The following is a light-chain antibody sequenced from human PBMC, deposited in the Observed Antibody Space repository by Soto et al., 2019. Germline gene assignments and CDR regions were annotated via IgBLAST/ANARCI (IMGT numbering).Light chain of an antibody. CDR3: QQYGSTPLT. Sequence: EIVLKQSSDTLSLSPGERATLSCRASQSVRSNYLAWYQQKPGQAPRFLIYDASSRTTGIPDRFSGSGSGRDFTLIISRLEPEDFAVYYCQQYGSTPLTFGGGTKV. CDR2: DAS. J-gene: IGKJ4*01. V-gene: IGKV3-20*01. CDR1: QSVRSNY.